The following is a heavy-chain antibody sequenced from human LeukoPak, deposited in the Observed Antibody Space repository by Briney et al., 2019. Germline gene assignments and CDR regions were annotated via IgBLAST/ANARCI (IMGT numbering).Heavy chain of an antibody. D-gene: IGHD2-2*01. Sequence: SETLSLTCTVSGGSISSYYWSWIRQPAGQGLEWSGRIDTSGSTNYNPSLKSRVTLSPDTSKNHFSLKLSSVTAADTAVYYCARVVVNYYYYMDVWGKGTTVTVSS. CDR1: GGSISSYY. V-gene: IGHV4-4*07. CDR3: ARVVVNYYYYMDV. J-gene: IGHJ6*03. CDR2: IDTSGST.